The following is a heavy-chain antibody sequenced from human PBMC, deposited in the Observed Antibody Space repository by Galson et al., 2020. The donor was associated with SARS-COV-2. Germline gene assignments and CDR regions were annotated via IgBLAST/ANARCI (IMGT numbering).Heavy chain of an antibody. V-gene: IGHV3-33*01. J-gene: IGHJ4*02. CDR3: ARDEDIVLMMYALDY. CDR1: GFTFSAYG. CDR2: IWFDGRKK. Sequence: GGSLRLSCAASGFTFSAYGMHWVRQVPGKGLEWVAVIWFDGRKKYYADSVKGRFTISRDNSNNMVYLQMNSLRDEDTAVYYCARDEDIVLMMYALDYWGQGALVTVSS. D-gene: IGHD2-8*01.